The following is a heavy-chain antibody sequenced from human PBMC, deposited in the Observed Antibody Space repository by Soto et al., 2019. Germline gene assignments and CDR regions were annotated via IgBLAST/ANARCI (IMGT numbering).Heavy chain of an antibody. CDR3: ARLRYSSGWHPS. J-gene: IGHJ5*02. Sequence: ASVKVSCKASGYTFTSYGISWVRPAPGQGLEWMGWLSAYTGNKNYAQKLQGRVTMTTDTSTSTAYMELRSLRSDDTAVYYCARLRYSSGWHPSWGQGTLVNVSS. D-gene: IGHD6-19*01. CDR2: LSAYTGNK. V-gene: IGHV1-18*01. CDR1: GYTFTSYG.